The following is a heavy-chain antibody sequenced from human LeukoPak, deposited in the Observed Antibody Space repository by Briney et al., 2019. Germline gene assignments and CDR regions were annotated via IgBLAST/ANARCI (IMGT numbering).Heavy chain of an antibody. V-gene: IGHV4-59*01. J-gene: IGHJ6*03. CDR2: IYYSGST. Sequence: SETLSLTCTVSGGSISSYYWGWIRQPPGKGLEWIGYIYYSGSTNYNPSLKSRVTISVDTSKNQFSLKLSSVTAADTAVYYCARVKCSSTSCPTYYYYMDVWGKGTTVTVSS. CDR1: GGSISSYY. D-gene: IGHD2-2*01. CDR3: ARVKCSSTSCPTYYYYMDV.